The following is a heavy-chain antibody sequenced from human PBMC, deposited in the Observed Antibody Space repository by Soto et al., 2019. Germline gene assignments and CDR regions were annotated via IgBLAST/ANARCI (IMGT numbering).Heavy chain of an antibody. Sequence: QIQLVQSGSAVRMPGASVKVSCKASGYIFTTYSITWVRQAPGQGLEWMGWVSASNGKTNYAQKFEDRVTMTTDTSTTTAYMELRSLRSYDTAVDYCAREAFGVQASWFDPWGQGTLVTVSS. CDR2: VSASNGKT. D-gene: IGHD3-10*01. V-gene: IGHV1-18*01. J-gene: IGHJ5*02. CDR3: AREAFGVQASWFDP. CDR1: GYIFTTYS.